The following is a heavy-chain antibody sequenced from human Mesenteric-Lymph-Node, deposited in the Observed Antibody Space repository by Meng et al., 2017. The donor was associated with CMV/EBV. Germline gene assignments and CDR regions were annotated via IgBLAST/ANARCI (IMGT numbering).Heavy chain of an antibody. CDR1: GGSISDHY. CDR3: AKDRGDTAMASNWFDP. V-gene: IGHV4-59*11. Sequence: SETLSLTCTVSGGSISDHYWSWIRQSSGKGLEWIGSIFYSGSTSYNPSLRSRVTISIDTSKNQFSLKLSSVTTADTAVYYCAKDRGDTAMASNWFDPWGQGTLVTVSS. CDR2: IFYSGST. D-gene: IGHD5-18*01. J-gene: IGHJ5*02.